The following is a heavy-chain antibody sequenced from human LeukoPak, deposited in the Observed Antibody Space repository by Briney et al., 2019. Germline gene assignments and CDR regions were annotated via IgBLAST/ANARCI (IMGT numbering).Heavy chain of an antibody. CDR3: TKDLGVDTTMIFFDY. V-gene: IGHV1-18*01. Sequence: ASVKVSCKASGYTFSSFGISWVRQAPGQGLEWMGWSSAYNGNTNYAQKFQGRVTMTTDTSTSTAYMEVRSLRSDDTAVYYCTKDLGVDTTMIFFDYWGQGSLVTVSS. CDR1: GYTFSSFG. J-gene: IGHJ4*02. D-gene: IGHD5-18*01. CDR2: SSAYNGNT.